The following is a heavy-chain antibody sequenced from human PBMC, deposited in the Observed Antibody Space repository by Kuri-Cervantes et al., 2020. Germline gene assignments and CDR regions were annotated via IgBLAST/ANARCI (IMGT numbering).Heavy chain of an antibody. J-gene: IGHJ4*02. CDR1: GYTFTGYY. CDR3: ARDPFGMATFDY. CDR2: INPNSGGT. D-gene: IGHD5-24*01. Sequence: ASVKVSCKASGYTFTGYYMHWVRQAPGQGLEWMGWINPNSGGTNYAQKFQGRVTMTRDTSISTAYMELRSLRSDDTAVYYCARDPFGMATFDYWGQGTLVTVSS. V-gene: IGHV1-2*02.